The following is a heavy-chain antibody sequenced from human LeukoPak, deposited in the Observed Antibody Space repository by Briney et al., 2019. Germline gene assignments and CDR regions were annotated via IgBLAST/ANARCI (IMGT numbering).Heavy chain of an antibody. Sequence: SETLSLTCAVYGGSFSGYYWSWIRQPPGKGLEWIGEINHSGSTNYNPSLKSRVTISVDTSKNQFSLKLSSVTAADTAVYYCARSQRPTIGPGGSKHSNWFDPWGQGTLVTVSS. J-gene: IGHJ5*02. CDR2: INHSGST. CDR1: GGSFSGYY. D-gene: IGHD3/OR15-3a*01. V-gene: IGHV4-34*01. CDR3: ARSQRPTIGPGGSKHSNWFDP.